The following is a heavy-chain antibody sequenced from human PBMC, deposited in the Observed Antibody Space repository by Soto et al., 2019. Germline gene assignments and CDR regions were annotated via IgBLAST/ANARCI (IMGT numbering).Heavy chain of an antibody. Sequence: SETLSLTCTVSGGSFSSGGYWSWIRQHPGRGLEWIGYIYHTGSTNFNPSLKSRVAISIDTSKNQFSLELSSVTAADTAVYYCARDYNSYGLSSWGQGTLVTVSS. CDR1: GGSFSSGGY. CDR2: IYHTGST. J-gene: IGHJ5*02. V-gene: IGHV4-31*03. D-gene: IGHD5-18*01. CDR3: ARDYNSYGLSS.